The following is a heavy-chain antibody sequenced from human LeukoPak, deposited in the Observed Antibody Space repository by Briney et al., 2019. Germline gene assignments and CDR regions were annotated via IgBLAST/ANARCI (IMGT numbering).Heavy chain of an antibody. CDR3: AKDGGHYYDSSGYPRAEYFQH. V-gene: IGHV3-23*01. CDR1: GFTFSSYA. D-gene: IGHD3-22*01. Sequence: GSLRLSCAASGFTFSSYAMSWVRQAPGKGLEWVSPISGSGGSTYYADSVKGRFTISRDNSKNTLYLQMNSLRAEDTAVYYCAKDGGHYYDSSGYPRAEYFQHWGQGTLVTVSS. J-gene: IGHJ1*01. CDR2: ISGSGGST.